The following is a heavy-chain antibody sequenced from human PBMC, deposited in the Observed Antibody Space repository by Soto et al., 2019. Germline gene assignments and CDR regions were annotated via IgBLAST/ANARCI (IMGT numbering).Heavy chain of an antibody. D-gene: IGHD3-9*01. J-gene: IGHJ4*02. CDR2: IYYRGNT. V-gene: IGHV4-59*08. CDR1: GGSIGTYY. CDR3: ARHPGYYDILTGYTTYYFDY. Sequence: SETLSLTCTVSGGSIGTYYWSWIRQPPGKGLEWIGYIYYRGNTNYSPSLKSRVTISLDTPKNQFSLKLSSVTAADTAVYYCARHPGYYDILTGYTTYYFDYWGQGILVT.